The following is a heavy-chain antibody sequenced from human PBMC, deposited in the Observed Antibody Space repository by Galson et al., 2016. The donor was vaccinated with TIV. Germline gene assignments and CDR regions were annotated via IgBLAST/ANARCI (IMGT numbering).Heavy chain of an antibody. CDR2: IDWDDDK. D-gene: IGHD3-10*01. Sequence: PALVKPTQTLTLTCTFSGFSLHTSGMRVSWIRQPPGKALEWLARIDWDDDKFYSTSLTSRLTISKDTSKNQVVLRMMNLDPEDTATYFCARSTARGACIDYWGQGTLVTVSS. CDR3: ARSTARGACIDY. J-gene: IGHJ4*02. V-gene: IGHV2-70*04. CDR1: GFSLHTSGMR.